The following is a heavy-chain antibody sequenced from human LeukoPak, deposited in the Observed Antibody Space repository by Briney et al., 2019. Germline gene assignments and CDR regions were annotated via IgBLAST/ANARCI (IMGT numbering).Heavy chain of an antibody. J-gene: IGHJ4*02. CDR1: GGSLSSYY. V-gene: IGHV4-59*01. Sequence: SETLSLTCTVSGGSLSSYYWSWVRQPPGKGLEWIGYIYYSGSTNYNPSLKSRVTISVDTSKNQFSLKLSSVTAADTAVYYCARGQGWADFDYWGQGTLVTVSS. D-gene: IGHD6-19*01. CDR3: ARGQGWADFDY. CDR2: IYYSGST.